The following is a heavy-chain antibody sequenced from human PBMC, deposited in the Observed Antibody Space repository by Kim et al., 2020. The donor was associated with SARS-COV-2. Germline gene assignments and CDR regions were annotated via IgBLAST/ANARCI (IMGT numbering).Heavy chain of an antibody. CDR1: GGSFSGYY. D-gene: IGHD2-15*01. V-gene: IGHV4-34*01. CDR3: ARGLPPRVVVVAAYSVTGGNWFDP. Sequence: SETLSLTCAVYGGSFSGYYWSWIRQPPGKGLEWIGEINHSGSTNYNPSLKSRVTISVDTSKNQFSLKLSSVTAADTAVYYCARGLPPRVVVVAAYSVTGGNWFDPWGQGTLVTVSS. J-gene: IGHJ5*02. CDR2: INHSGST.